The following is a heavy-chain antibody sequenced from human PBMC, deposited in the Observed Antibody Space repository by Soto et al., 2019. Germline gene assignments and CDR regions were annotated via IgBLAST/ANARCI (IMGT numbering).Heavy chain of an antibody. Sequence: GGSLRLSCAASGFTISSNAMYWVRQAPGKGLEWVSGISDRGDTTHYADSVKGRFTISRDTSKNTLYLQLNTLRADDTAVYYCAKDKPGTTSFDYWGQGTLVTVSS. J-gene: IGHJ4*02. D-gene: IGHD1-1*01. CDR1: GFTISSNA. V-gene: IGHV3-23*01. CDR2: ISDRGDTT. CDR3: AKDKPGTTSFDY.